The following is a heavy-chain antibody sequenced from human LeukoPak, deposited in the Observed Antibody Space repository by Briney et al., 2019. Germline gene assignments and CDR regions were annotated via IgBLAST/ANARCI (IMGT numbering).Heavy chain of an antibody. Sequence: TSETLSLTCTVSGGSINNTDYFWGWIRQPPGKGLEWIGSIYYGGNTYYNPSLKRRLTISVDTSKNQFSLKLSSVTAADTAVYYCARVGPGGWLDYWGQGTLVTVSS. J-gene: IGHJ4*02. V-gene: IGHV4-39*07. CDR3: ARVGPGGWLDY. CDR1: GGSINNTDYF. D-gene: IGHD6-19*01. CDR2: IYYGGNT.